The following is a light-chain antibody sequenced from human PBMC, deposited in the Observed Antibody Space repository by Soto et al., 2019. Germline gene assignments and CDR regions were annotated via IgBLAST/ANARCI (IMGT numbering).Light chain of an antibody. J-gene: IGKJ4*01. V-gene: IGKV3-11*01. CDR2: ATS. CDR3: LQRSDWPLT. CDR1: QSVSTY. Sequence: EILLTQSPAILSLSPGERATLSCRASQSVSTYLTWYQQKPGQAPRLLIYATSNRATGIPARFSGSGSGTDFTLTISSLEPEDFAVYYCLQRSDWPLTFGGGTKVEIK.